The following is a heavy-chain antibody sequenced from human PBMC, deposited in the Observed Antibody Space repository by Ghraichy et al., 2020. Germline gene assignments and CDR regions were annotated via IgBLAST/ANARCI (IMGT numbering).Heavy chain of an antibody. CDR3: ARGIVGATTDFQH. Sequence: GGSLRLSCAASGFTFSSYSMNWVRQAPGKGLEWVSSISSSSSYIYYADSVKGRFTISRDNAKNSLYLQMNSLRAEDTAVYYCARGIVGATTDFQHWGQGTLVTVSS. D-gene: IGHD1-26*01. CDR2: ISSSSSYI. J-gene: IGHJ1*01. V-gene: IGHV3-21*01. CDR1: GFTFSSYS.